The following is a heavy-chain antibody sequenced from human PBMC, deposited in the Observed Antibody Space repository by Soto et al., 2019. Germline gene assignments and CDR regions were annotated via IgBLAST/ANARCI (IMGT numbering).Heavy chain of an antibody. CDR1: GASISSSNYY. Sequence: LSLTCTVSGASISSSNYYGGWIRQPPGRGLEWIGTMYYSGRTYYNPSLKSRVTTSVDTSKNQFSLKLSAVTATDTAVYYCARHGNTVTTGYYYGMDVWGQGTTVNVSS. J-gene: IGHJ6*02. CDR2: MYYSGRT. D-gene: IGHD4-17*01. CDR3: ARHGNTVTTGYYYGMDV. V-gene: IGHV4-39*01.